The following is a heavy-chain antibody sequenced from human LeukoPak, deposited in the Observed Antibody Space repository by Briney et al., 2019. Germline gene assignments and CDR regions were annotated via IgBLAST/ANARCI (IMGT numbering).Heavy chain of an antibody. V-gene: IGHV3-30*02. CDR2: IRYDGNNE. CDR1: GFTFSTYG. D-gene: IGHD3-10*01. J-gene: IGHJ4*02. CDR3: AKVAKYYYGSETYYFFEH. Sequence: PGGSLRLSCAASGFTFSTYGMLWVRQAPGKGLEWVAFIRYDGNNEYYADSVKGRFTISRDNSKNTLYLQMNSLRVEDTAVYYCAKVAKYYYGSETYYFFEHWGQGTPVTASS.